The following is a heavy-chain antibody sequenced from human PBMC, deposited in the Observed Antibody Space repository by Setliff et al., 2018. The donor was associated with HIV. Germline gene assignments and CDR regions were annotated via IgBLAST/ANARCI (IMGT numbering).Heavy chain of an antibody. CDR2: IIPIFGTA. CDR1: GGTFSSYA. J-gene: IGHJ4*02. CDR3: AREYPRVAGPTPYYFDY. V-gene: IGHV1-69*05. D-gene: IGHD2-15*01. Sequence: GASVKVSCKASGGTFSSYAISWVRQAPGQGLEWMGGIIPIFGTANYAQKFQGRVTITTDESTSTVYMELSSLTSEDTAVYFCAREYPRVAGPTPYYFDYWGQGTLVTVS.